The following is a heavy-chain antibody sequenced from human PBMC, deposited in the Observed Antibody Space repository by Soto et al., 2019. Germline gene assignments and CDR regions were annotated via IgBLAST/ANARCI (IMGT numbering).Heavy chain of an antibody. CDR1: GFTLTNNG. CDR2: ISSDGSSK. Sequence: GGSLRLSCVASGFTLTNNGMHWVRQAPGQGLEWVAVISSDGSSKYYGYSVRGRFTISRDNSKNTLFLEMNSLRSEDTAVYYCADDFGSGNHPFSEYFRLWGQGTQVTVSS. CDR3: ADDFGSGNHPFSEYFRL. D-gene: IGHD3-10*01. V-gene: IGHV3-30*18. J-gene: IGHJ1*01.